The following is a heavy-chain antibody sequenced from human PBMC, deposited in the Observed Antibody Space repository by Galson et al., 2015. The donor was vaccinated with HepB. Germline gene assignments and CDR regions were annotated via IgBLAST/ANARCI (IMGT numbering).Heavy chain of an antibody. CDR1: GGTFSSYA. CDR2: IIPILGIA. V-gene: IGHV1-69*10. D-gene: IGHD2-15*01. Sequence: SVKVSCKASGGTFSSYAISWVRQAPGQGLEWMGGIIPILGIANYAQRFQGRVTITADKSTSTAYMELSSLRSEDTAVYYCARDLEANCSGGSCYPAPFDYWGQGTLVTVSS. CDR3: ARDLEANCSGGSCYPAPFDY. J-gene: IGHJ4*02.